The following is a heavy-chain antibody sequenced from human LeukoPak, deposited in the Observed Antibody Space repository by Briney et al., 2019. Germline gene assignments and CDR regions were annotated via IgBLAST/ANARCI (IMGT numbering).Heavy chain of an antibody. CDR1: GFTFSSYA. D-gene: IGHD6-19*01. Sequence: GGSLRLSCAASGFTFSSYAMHWVRQAPGKGLEWMAVISYDGSNKYYADSVKGRFTISRDNSKNTLYLQMNSLRAEDTAVFYCARGGGSGWSYYYYMDVWGKGTSVTVSS. CDR2: ISYDGSNK. V-gene: IGHV3-30*04. J-gene: IGHJ6*03. CDR3: ARGGGSGWSYYYYMDV.